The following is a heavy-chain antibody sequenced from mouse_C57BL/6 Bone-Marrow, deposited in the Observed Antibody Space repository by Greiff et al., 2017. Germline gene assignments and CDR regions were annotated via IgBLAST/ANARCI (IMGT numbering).Heavy chain of an antibody. CDR1: GFTFSSYA. CDR3: ARGGDYDGAWFAY. V-gene: IGHV5-4*03. Sequence: DVKLVESGGGLVKPGGSLKLSCAASGFTFSSYAMSWVRQTPEKRLEWVATIVDGGSSTYYPDNVKGRFTISRDNAKNNLYLQMSHLKSEDTAMYYCARGGDYDGAWFAYWGQGTLVTVSA. J-gene: IGHJ3*01. D-gene: IGHD2-4*01. CDR2: IVDGGSST.